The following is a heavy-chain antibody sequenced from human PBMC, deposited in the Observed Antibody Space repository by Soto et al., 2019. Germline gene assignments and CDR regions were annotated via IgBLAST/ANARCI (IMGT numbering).Heavy chain of an antibody. CDR1: GFSLTTDRVG. Sequence: QITLKESGPTLVKPTQTLTLTCTFSGFSLTTDRVGVGWIRQPPGEALEWLAVIYWDDSKTYRPSLESRLTITKDTYKNQVALTMTNMDSLDTAPYYCAHAYGGRSLYWGQGTLVTVSS. CDR3: AHAYGGRSLY. D-gene: IGHD1-26*01. J-gene: IGHJ4*02. V-gene: IGHV2-5*02. CDR2: IYWDDSK.